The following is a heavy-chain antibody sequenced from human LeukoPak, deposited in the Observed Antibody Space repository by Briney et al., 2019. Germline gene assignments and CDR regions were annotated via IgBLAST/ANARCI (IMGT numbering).Heavy chain of an antibody. Sequence: SETLSLTCTVSGGSISTYYWSWIRQPPGEGLDWIGYIHYTGTTKYNPSLKSRVTISVDTSKNQVSLRVSSVTAADTAVYHCARSGIPPTGWFDPWGQGTLVTVSS. J-gene: IGHJ5*02. CDR3: ARSGIPPTGWFDP. CDR1: GGSISTYY. D-gene: IGHD2-21*01. CDR2: IHYTGTT. V-gene: IGHV4-59*08.